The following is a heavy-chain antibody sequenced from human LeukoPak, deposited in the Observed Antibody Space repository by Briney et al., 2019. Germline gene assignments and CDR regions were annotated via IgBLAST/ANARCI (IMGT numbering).Heavy chain of an antibody. D-gene: IGHD6-13*01. V-gene: IGHV1-69*04. J-gene: IGHJ4*02. CDR1: VGTFTSYA. CDR2: IIPILGIA. Sequence: GASVKVSCKASVGTFTSYALSWVRQAPGQGLEWMGRIIPILGIANYAQKFQGRVTITADKSTSTAYMELSSLRSEDTAVYYCARDGPSYSSSSGYCDCWGQGTLVTVSS. CDR3: ARDGPSYSSSSGYCDC.